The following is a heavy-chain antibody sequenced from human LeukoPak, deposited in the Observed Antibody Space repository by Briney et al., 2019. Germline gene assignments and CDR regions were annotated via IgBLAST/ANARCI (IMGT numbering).Heavy chain of an antibody. D-gene: IGHD2-2*02. CDR3: ARGPATAIPLNWFDP. J-gene: IGHJ5*02. CDR1: GFTFSSYS. CDR2: ISSSSSYI. Sequence: GGSLRLPCAASGFTFSSYSMNWVRQAPGKGLEWVSSISSSSSYIYYADSVKGRFTISRDNSKNTLYLQMNSLRAEDTAVYYCARGPATAIPLNWFDPWGQGTLVTVSS. V-gene: IGHV3-21*04.